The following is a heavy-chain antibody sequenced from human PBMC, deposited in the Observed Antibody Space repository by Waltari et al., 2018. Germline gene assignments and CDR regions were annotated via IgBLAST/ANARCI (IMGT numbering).Heavy chain of an antibody. CDR3: ARDGGGGGN. D-gene: IGHD3-16*01. CDR1: GFTFSSSW. V-gene: IGHV3-7*01. CDR2: IKQEGSEK. J-gene: IGHJ4*02. Sequence: EVQLVESGGGLVQPGGSLRLSCAASGFTFSSSWISWVRQAPGKGLEGVANIKQEGSEKYYVDSVKGRFTISRDNAKNSLYLQMNSLRAEDTAVYYCARDGGGGGNWGQGTLVTVSS.